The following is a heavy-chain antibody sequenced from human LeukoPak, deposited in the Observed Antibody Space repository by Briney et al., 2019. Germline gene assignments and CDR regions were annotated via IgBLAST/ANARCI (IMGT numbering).Heavy chain of an antibody. CDR1: GYTFTSYG. CDR2: ISAYNGNT. Sequence: ASVKVSCKASGYTFTSYGISWVRQAPGQGLEWMGWISAYNGNTNYAQKLQGRVTMTTDTSTSTAYMELRSLRSDDTAVYYCARDKDCSGGSCYSRYFDYWGQGTLVTVSS. V-gene: IGHV1-18*01. CDR3: ARDKDCSGGSCYSRYFDY. J-gene: IGHJ4*02. D-gene: IGHD2-15*01.